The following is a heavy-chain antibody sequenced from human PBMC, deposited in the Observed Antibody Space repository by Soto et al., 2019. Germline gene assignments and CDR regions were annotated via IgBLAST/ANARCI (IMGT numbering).Heavy chain of an antibody. D-gene: IGHD3-16*01. V-gene: IGHV3-7*03. J-gene: IGHJ3*02. CDR2: IKQDGSEK. CDR1: AFTFSSYW. Sequence: PVGSLRLSCAASAFTFSSYWMSWVRQAPGKGLEWVANIKQDGSEKYYVDSVKGRFTISRDNAKNSLYLQMNSLRAEDTAVYYCARDLFEAARRGEYAFDIWGQGTMVTV. CDR3: ARDLFEAARRGEYAFDI.